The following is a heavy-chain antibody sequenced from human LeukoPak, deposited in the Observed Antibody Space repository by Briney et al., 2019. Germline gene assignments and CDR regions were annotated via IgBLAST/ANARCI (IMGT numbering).Heavy chain of an antibody. CDR3: ARASGSQFTYYFDY. CDR1: GFTFSDYY. D-gene: IGHD1-26*01. V-gene: IGHV4-59*01. J-gene: IGHJ4*02. CDR2: IYYSGST. Sequence: PGGSLRLSCAASGFTFSDYYMSWIRQPPGKGLEWIGYIYYSGSTNYNPSLKSRVTISVDTSKNQFSLKLSSVTAADTAVYYCARASGSQFTYYFDYWGQGTLVTVSS.